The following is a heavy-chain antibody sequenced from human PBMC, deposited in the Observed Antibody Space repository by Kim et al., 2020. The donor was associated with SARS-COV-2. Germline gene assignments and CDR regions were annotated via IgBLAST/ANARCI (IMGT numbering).Heavy chain of an antibody. CDR3: ASGSVAGMDV. Sequence: STSYAQKFQGRVTMTRDTSTSTVYMELSSLRSEDTAVYYCASGSVAGMDVWGQGTTVTVSS. V-gene: IGHV1-46*01. CDR2: ST. J-gene: IGHJ6*02. D-gene: IGHD2-15*01.